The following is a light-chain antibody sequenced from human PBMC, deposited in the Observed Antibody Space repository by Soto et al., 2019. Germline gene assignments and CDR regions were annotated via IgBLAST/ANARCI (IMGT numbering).Light chain of an antibody. CDR2: AAS. J-gene: IGKJ1*01. Sequence: DIQMTQSPSSLSASLGDRVTITCRASQGIGIYLAWYQQKQGKVTKLLIYAASTLPSGVPSRFSGRGSGTDFTLTISSLQPEDVATYYCQKYNSAPRTFGQGTRVEI. CDR1: QGIGIY. CDR3: QKYNSAPRT. V-gene: IGKV1-27*01.